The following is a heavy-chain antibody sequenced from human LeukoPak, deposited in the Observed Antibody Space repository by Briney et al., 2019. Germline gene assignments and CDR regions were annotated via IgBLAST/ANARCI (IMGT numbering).Heavy chain of an antibody. V-gene: IGHV1-69*04. D-gene: IGHD4-23*01. CDR1: GGTFSSYA. CDR3: ARGPNKSDGGNSGSAWFDP. CDR2: IIPILGIA. Sequence: SVKVSCKASGGTFSSYAISWVRQAPGQGLEWMGRIIPILGIANYAQKFQGRVTITADKSTSTAYMELSSLRSEDTAVYYCARGPNKSDGGNSGSAWFDPWGQGTLVTVSS. J-gene: IGHJ5*02.